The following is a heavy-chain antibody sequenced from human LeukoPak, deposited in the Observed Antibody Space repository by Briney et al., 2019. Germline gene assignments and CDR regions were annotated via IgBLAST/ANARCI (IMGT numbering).Heavy chain of an antibody. D-gene: IGHD2-2*03. Sequence: SETLSLTCAVYGGSFSGYYWSWIRQPPGKGLEWIGEINHSESTNYNPSLKSRVTISVDTSKNQFSLKLSSVTAADTAVYYCARSSMDIVVVPAATGHWYFDLWGRGTLVTVSS. CDR1: GGSFSGYY. J-gene: IGHJ2*01. V-gene: IGHV4-34*01. CDR2: INHSEST. CDR3: ARSSMDIVVVPAATGHWYFDL.